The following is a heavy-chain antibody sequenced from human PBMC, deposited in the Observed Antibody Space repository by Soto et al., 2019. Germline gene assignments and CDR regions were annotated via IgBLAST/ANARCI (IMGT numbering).Heavy chain of an antibody. V-gene: IGHV3-23*01. J-gene: IGHJ4*02. CDR1: GFTFSSYA. D-gene: IGHD2-15*01. Sequence: GGSLRLSCAASGFTFSSYAMSWVRQAPGKGLEWVSAISGSGGSTYYADSVKGRFTISRDNSKNTLYLQMNSLRAEDTAVYYCAKLGVQQQLVQLGYCSGGSCYQGDYWGQGTLVTVSS. CDR3: AKLGVQQQLVQLGYCSGGSCYQGDY. CDR2: ISGSGGST.